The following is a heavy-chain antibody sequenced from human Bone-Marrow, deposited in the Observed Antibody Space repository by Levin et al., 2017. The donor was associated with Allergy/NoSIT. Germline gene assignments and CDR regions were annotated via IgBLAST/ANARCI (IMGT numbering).Heavy chain of an antibody. J-gene: IGHJ4*02. CDR2: ISGAAGST. V-gene: IGHV3-23*01. Sequence: GGSLRLSCAVSGLTFSSYAMSWVRQAPGKGLEWVSVISGAAGSTYYADSVKGRFTISRDNSKSTLYLQMNSLRVEDTAVYYCVKNQDEFATSSVVFDFWGQGTLVTVSS. D-gene: IGHD2-15*01. CDR1: GLTFSSYA. CDR3: VKNQDEFATSSVVFDF.